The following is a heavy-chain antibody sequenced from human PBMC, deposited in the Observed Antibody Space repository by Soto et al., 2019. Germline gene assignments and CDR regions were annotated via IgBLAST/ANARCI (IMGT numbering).Heavy chain of an antibody. CDR3: ARSMTTVTSDGAFDI. CDR2: IYPGDSDT. J-gene: IGHJ3*02. V-gene: IGHV5-51*01. Sequence: GESLKISCKGSGYSFTSYWIGWVRQMPGKGLEWMGIIYPGDSDTRYSPSLQGQVTISADKSISTAYLQWSSLKASDTAMYYCARSMTTVTSDGAFDIWGQGTMVTVSS. CDR1: GYSFTSYW. D-gene: IGHD4-4*01.